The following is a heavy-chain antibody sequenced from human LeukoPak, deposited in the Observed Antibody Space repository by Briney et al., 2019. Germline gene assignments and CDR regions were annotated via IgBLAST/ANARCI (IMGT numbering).Heavy chain of an antibody. Sequence: SETLSLTCTVSGGSISSYYWSWIRQPPGKRLEWIGYIYYSGSTNCNPSLKSRVTMSVDTPKNQFSLRLSSVTAADTAVYYCARGRRAARFDYWGQGTLVTVSS. J-gene: IGHJ4*02. V-gene: IGHV4-59*01. CDR2: IYYSGST. D-gene: IGHD6-6*01. CDR1: GGSISSYY. CDR3: ARGRRAARFDY.